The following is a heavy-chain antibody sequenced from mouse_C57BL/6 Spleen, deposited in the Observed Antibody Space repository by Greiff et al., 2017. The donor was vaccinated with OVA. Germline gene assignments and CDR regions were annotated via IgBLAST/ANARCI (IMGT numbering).Heavy chain of an antibody. Sequence: QVQLKESGPELVKPGASVKISCKASGYAFSSSWMNWVKQRPGKGLEWIGRIYPGDGDTNYNGKFKGKATLTADKSSSTAYMQLSSLTSEDTAVYFCARRGGYSFDYWGQGTTHTVSS. V-gene: IGHV1-82*01. J-gene: IGHJ2*01. CDR2: IYPGDGDT. CDR3: ARRGGYSFDY. CDR1: GYAFSSSW.